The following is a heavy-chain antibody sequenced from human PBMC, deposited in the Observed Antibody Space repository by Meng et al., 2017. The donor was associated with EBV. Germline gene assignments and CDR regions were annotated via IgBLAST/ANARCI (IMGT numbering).Heavy chain of an antibody. D-gene: IGHD3-10*01. V-gene: IGHV1-69*01. CDR1: GGPFRYYA. J-gene: IGHJ4*02. Sequence: QVQLVQSAAGVKKPGSSVKVSCKTSGGPFRYYAISWVRQAPGQGLEWLGGFLPRLGAPNYAQKFRGRVKITADESTSTHYMDLSSLRSEDTAIYYCASESGRGYTPDYWGQGTLVTVSS. CDR3: ASESGRGYTPDY. CDR2: FLPRLGAP.